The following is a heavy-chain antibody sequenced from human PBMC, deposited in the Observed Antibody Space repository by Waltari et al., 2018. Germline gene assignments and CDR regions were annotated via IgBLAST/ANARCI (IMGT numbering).Heavy chain of an antibody. J-gene: IGHJ4*02. CDR2: FIPIFGTA. CDR3: ATSLRYFDWLLSGYYFDY. V-gene: IGHV1-69*08. CDR1: GGTFSSYA. Sequence: QVQLVQSGAEVKKPGSSVKVSCKASGGTFSSYAISWVRQAPGQGLEWRGRFIPIFGTANYAQKFQGRVTITADNSTGTAYMELISLRPEGTAVYYCATSLRYFDWLLSGYYFDYWGQGTLVTVSS. D-gene: IGHD3-9*01.